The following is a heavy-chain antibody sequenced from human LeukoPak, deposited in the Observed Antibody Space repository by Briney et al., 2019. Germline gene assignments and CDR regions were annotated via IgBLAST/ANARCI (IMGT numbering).Heavy chain of an antibody. CDR2: INPNSGDT. J-gene: IGHJ6*03. V-gene: IGHV1-2*02. CDR3: ARGVTGIYYYYYMDV. CDR1: GYSFTGYY. D-gene: IGHD3-10*01. Sequence: ASVKVSCKASGYSFTGYYMHWVRQAPGQGLEWMGWINPNSGDTNYAQKFQGGVTMTRDTSISTAYMELSRLRSDDTAVYYCARGVTGIYYYYYMDVWGKGTTVTVSS.